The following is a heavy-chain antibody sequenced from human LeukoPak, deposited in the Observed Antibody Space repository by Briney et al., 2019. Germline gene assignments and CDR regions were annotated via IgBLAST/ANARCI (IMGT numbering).Heavy chain of an antibody. CDR1: GFTVITND. CDR2: PYSDGNT. CDR3: ARGVEPLAANTLAY. Sequence: GGTLRLSCAASGFTVITNDMTWVRQAPGKGLEWVSVPYSDGNTKYADSVQGRFTISRDNSKNTLYLEMNSLSPDDTAVYYCARGVEPLAANTLAYWGQGTLVTVSS. J-gene: IGHJ4*02. V-gene: IGHV3-53*01. D-gene: IGHD1-14*01.